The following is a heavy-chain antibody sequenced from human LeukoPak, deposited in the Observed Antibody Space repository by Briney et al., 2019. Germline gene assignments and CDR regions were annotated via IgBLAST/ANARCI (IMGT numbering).Heavy chain of an antibody. D-gene: IGHD4-17*01. CDR1: GFTFDDYA. CDR3: ARGSGDLDN. J-gene: IGHJ4*02. V-gene: IGHV3-7*01. CDR2: IQQDGSEK. Sequence: GGSLRLSCAVSGFTFDDYAMHWVRQVPGKGLEWVASIQQDGSEKKYVDSVKGRFTISRDNAKNSLYLQMNSLRADDTALYYCARGSGDLDNWGQGTLVTVSS.